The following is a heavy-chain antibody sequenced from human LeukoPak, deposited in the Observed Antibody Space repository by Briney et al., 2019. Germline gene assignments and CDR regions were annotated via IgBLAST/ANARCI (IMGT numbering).Heavy chain of an antibody. J-gene: IGHJ5*02. CDR2: IYFSGTT. Sequence: PSETLSLTCTVSGDSINAYYWGWIRQPTGKGLEWIGYIYFSGTTKYNPSLGSRVTISVDTSKNQFSLKQSSVTAADTAVYYCARRRAEGGSNGHYNWFDPWGQGILVTVSS. D-gene: IGHD6-13*01. CDR1: GDSINAYY. V-gene: IGHV4-59*08. CDR3: ARRRAEGGSNGHYNWFDP.